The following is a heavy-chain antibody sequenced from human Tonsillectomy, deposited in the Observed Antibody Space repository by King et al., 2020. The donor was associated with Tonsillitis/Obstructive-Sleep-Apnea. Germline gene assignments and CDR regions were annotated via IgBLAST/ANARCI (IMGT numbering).Heavy chain of an antibody. J-gene: IGHJ6*03. CDR2: INWNGGST. CDR3: ARDGSYLEGNYYYYYYMDV. Sequence: VQLVESGGGVVRPGGSLRLSCAASGFTFDDYGMSWVRQAPGKGLEWVSGINWNGGSTGYADSVKGRFTISRDNAKNSLYLQMNSLRAEDTALYYCARDGSYLEGNYYYYYYMDVWGKGTTVTVSS. D-gene: IGHD3-10*01. CDR1: GFTFDDYG. V-gene: IGHV3-20*04.